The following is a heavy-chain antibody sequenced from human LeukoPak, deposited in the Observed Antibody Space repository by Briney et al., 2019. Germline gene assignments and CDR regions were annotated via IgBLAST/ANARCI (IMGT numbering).Heavy chain of an antibody. V-gene: IGHV3-30*03. J-gene: IGHJ4*02. CDR2: ISYDGGNK. CDR1: GFTFSDYG. D-gene: IGHD3-22*01. Sequence: GGSLRLSCAASGFTFSDYGMHWVRQAPGKGLEWVAVISYDGGNKYYADSVKGRFTISRDNSKNTLYLQMNSLRAEDTAVYYCARGVTYYYDSSGYYNPHFDYWGQGTLVTVSS. CDR3: ARGVTYYYDSSGYYNPHFDY.